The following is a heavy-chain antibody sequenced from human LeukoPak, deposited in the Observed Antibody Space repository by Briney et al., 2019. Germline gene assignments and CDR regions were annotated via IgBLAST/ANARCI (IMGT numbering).Heavy chain of an antibody. D-gene: IGHD5-18*01. CDR2: ISWNSGSI. Sequence: HPGGSLRLSCAASGFTFDDYAMHWVRQAPGKGLEWVSGISWNSGSIGYADSVKGRFTISRDNSKNTLYLQMNSLRAEDTAVYYCAKRIQSAMATGYWGQGTLVTVSS. J-gene: IGHJ4*02. CDR1: GFTFDDYA. V-gene: IGHV3-9*01. CDR3: AKRIQSAMATGY.